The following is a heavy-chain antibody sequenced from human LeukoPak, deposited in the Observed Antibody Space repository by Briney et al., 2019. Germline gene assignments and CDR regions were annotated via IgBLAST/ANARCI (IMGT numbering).Heavy chain of an antibody. CDR1: GSSLSTSGVG. CDR2: IYWDDDK. D-gene: IGHD3-9*01. Sequence: SGPTLVNPTQALTLTCTFSGSSLSTSGVGVGWIRQPPGKALEWLALIYWDDDKRYSPSLKSRLTITKDTSKNPVVLTMTNMDPVDTATYYCARYILTGPDANQVYWGPGTLVTVSS. CDR3: ARYILTGPDANQVY. J-gene: IGHJ4*02. V-gene: IGHV2-5*02.